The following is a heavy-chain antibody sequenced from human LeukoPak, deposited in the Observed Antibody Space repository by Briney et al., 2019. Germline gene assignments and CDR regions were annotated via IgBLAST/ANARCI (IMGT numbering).Heavy chain of an antibody. V-gene: IGHV4-34*01. D-gene: IGHD3-10*01. CDR2: INHSGST. Sequence: SETLSLTCAVSGGSLSGYYWTWIRQPPGKGLEWIGEINHSGSTNYNPSLKSRVTISVDTSKNQFSLKLSSVTAADTAVYYCAKCRRMVDAFDIWGQGTMVTVSS. CDR3: AKCRRMVDAFDI. J-gene: IGHJ3*02. CDR1: GGSLSGYY.